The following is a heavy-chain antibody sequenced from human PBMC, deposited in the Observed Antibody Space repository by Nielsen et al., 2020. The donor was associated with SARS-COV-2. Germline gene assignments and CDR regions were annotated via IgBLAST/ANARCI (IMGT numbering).Heavy chain of an antibody. CDR3: ARVYYGSGSYSGYYYYGMDV. V-gene: IGHV3-21*01. Sequence: GESLKISCAASGFTFSSYSMNWVRQAPGKGLEWVSSISSSSSYIYYADSVKGRFTISRDNAKNSLYLQMNSLRAEDTAVYYCARVYYGSGSYSGYYYYGMDVWGQGTTVTVSS. CDR2: ISSSSSYI. J-gene: IGHJ6*02. D-gene: IGHD3-10*01. CDR1: GFTFSSYS.